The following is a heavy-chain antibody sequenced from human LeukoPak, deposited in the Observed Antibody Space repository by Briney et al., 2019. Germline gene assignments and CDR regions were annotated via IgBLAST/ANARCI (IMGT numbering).Heavy chain of an antibody. J-gene: IGHJ4*02. CDR2: ISSSSYI. CDR1: GFTFSSYS. D-gene: IGHD3-22*01. V-gene: IGHV3-21*04. Sequence: GGSLRLSCAASGFTFSSYSMNWVRQAPGKGLEWVSSISSSSYIYYADSVKGRFTISRDNSKNTLYLQMNSLRAEDTAVYYCAKTPNYYDSGFYYFDYWGQGTLVTVSS. CDR3: AKTPNYYDSGFYYFDY.